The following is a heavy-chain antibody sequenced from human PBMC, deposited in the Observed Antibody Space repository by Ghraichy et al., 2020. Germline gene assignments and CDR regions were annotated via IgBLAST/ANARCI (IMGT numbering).Heavy chain of an antibody. Sequence: GESLDISCSASGFIAKTYWMSWVRQAPGKGLEWVAQINLDGTQRYLGDAVKGRFTTSITSRDNAPTSLYLQMNNLRAEDTAVYYCVTDRTYGDYDNWGQGTLVSVSS. CDR1: GFIAKTYW. D-gene: IGHD5-12*01. J-gene: IGHJ4*02. CDR3: VTDRTYGDYDN. V-gene: IGHV3-7*03. CDR2: INLDGTQR.